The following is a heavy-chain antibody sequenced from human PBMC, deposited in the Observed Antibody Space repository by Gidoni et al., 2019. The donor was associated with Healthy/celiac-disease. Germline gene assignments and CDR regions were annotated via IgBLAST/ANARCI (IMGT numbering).Heavy chain of an antibody. Sequence: QVQLQQWGAGLLKPSETLSLTCAVYGGSFSGYYCRWIRQPPGKGLEWIGEINHSGSTNYNPSLKSRVTISVDTSKNQFSLKLSSVTAADTAVYYCARVYCSSTSCYSYFDYWGQGTLVTVSS. D-gene: IGHD2-2*02. CDR1: GGSFSGYY. CDR3: ARVYCSSTSCYSYFDY. V-gene: IGHV4-34*01. J-gene: IGHJ4*02. CDR2: INHSGST.